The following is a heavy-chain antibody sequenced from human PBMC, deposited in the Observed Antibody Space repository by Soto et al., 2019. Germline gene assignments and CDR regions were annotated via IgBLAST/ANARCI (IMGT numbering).Heavy chain of an antibody. CDR2: MNPNSGNT. CDR1: GYTFTSYD. Sequence: ASVKVSCKASGYTFTSYDINWVRQATGQGLEWMGWMNPNSGNTGYAQKFQGRVTMTRNTSISTAYMELSSLRSEDTAVYYCARGPEEMATIDGYGIDVWGQGTTVTVSS. D-gene: IGHD5-12*01. J-gene: IGHJ6*02. CDR3: ARGPEEMATIDGYGIDV. V-gene: IGHV1-8*01.